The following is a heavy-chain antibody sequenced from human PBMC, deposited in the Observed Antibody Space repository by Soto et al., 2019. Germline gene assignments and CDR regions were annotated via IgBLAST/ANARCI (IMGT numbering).Heavy chain of an antibody. CDR1: GGSISSYY. D-gene: IGHD3-3*01. J-gene: IGHJ6*02. Sequence: SETLSLTCTVSGGSISSYYWSWIRQPAGKGLEWIGRIYTSGSTNYNPSLKSRVTMSVDTSKNQFSLKLSSVTAADTAVYYCARDGMFWSGSRSVYHYYGMDVWGQGTTVTVSS. CDR3: ARDGMFWSGSRSVYHYYGMDV. CDR2: IYTSGST. V-gene: IGHV4-4*07.